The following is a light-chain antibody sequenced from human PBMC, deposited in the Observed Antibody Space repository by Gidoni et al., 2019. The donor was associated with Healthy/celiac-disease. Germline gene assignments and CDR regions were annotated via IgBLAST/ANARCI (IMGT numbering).Light chain of an antibody. CDR3: QQYYSTPPT. J-gene: IGKJ1*01. CDR2: WAS. Sequence: IVMTQSPDSLAVSLGERATLNCKSSQSVLYSSNNKNYLAWYQQKPGPPPKLLIYWASTRESGVPDRFSGSWSGTDFTLTISSLQAEDVAVYYCQQYYSTPPTFXXXTKVEIK. CDR1: QSVLYSSNNKNY. V-gene: IGKV4-1*01.